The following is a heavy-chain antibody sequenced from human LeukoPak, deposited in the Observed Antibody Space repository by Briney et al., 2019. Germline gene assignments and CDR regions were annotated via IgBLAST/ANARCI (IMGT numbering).Heavy chain of an antibody. D-gene: IGHD2-15*01. CDR2: IYYTGST. Sequence: PSETLSLTCTVSGGSISSGIYYWGWIRQPPGKGLEWIGSIYYTGSTYYNPSLESRVTISVDTSKNQFSLKLSSVTAADTAVYYCARVGYCSGGSCYREGYFDYWGRGTLVTVSS. V-gene: IGHV4-39*07. CDR1: GGSISSGIYY. J-gene: IGHJ4*02. CDR3: ARVGYCSGGSCYREGYFDY.